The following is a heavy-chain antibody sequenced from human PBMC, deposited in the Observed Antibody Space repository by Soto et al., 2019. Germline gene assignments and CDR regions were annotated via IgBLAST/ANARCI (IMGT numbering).Heavy chain of an antibody. J-gene: IGHJ5*02. CDR3: AREPHHYYDSSGYYDR. CDR2: MNPNSGNT. CDR1: GYTFTSYD. Sequence: GASVKVSCKASGYTFTSYDINWVRQAPGQGLEWMGWMNPNSGNTAYAQKFQGRVTMTRDTSISTAYMERSRLRSDDTAVYYCAREPHHYYDSSGYYDRWGQGTLVTVSS. D-gene: IGHD3-22*01. V-gene: IGHV1-8*01.